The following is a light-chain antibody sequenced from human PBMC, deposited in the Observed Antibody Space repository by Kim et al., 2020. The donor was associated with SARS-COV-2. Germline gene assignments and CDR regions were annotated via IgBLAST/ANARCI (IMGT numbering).Light chain of an antibody. CDR3: QSYDTGLSGII. J-gene: IGLJ2*01. CDR2: NDY. V-gene: IGLV1-40*01. CDR1: NSNIGAGYE. Sequence: QSVLTQPPSVSEAPGQSVTISCTGSNSNIGAGYEVHWYQQLPGTAPKLLIFNDYRRPSGVPDRFSGSRSATSVSLAITGLQAEDEADYYCQSYDTGLSGIIFGGGTKLTVL.